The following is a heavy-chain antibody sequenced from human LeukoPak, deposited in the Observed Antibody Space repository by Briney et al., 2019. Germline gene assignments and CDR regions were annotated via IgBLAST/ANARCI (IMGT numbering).Heavy chain of an antibody. D-gene: IGHD4-17*01. J-gene: IGHJ4*02. CDR1: GYSFTDYW. CDR2: IYLGDSDT. V-gene: IGHV5-51*01. Sequence: GESLKISCKSSGYSFTDYWIGWVRQMPAKGLEWMGIIYLGDSDTRYSPSFQGQVTISADKSISIAYLQWSSLKASDTAMYYCARQGGDYGPGDFDYWGQGTLVTVSS. CDR3: ARQGGDYGPGDFDY.